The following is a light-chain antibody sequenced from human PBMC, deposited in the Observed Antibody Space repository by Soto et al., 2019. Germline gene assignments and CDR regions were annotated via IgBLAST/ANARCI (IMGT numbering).Light chain of an antibody. Sequence: NFMLTQPHSVSESPGKTVTISCTRSSGDIAYNYVQWFQQRPGSAPTTVIYKDNQRPSGVPDRFSGSKSGTSVSLAISGLRSDDEATYYCAAWDDTLDAQVFGGGTKLTVL. CDR1: SGDIAYNY. J-gene: IGLJ3*02. V-gene: IGLV6-57*04. CDR3: AAWDDTLDAQV. CDR2: KDN.